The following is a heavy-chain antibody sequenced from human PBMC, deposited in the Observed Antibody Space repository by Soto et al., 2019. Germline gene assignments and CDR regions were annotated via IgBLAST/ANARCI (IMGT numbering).Heavy chain of an antibody. J-gene: IGHJ4*02. D-gene: IGHD6-19*01. V-gene: IGHV3-48*02. CDR3: AKGPHTNVGWPYYFES. CDR1: GFSLANYP. CDR2: SSPRGDTI. Sequence: VQLVESGGGLVQPGGSLRLSCVASGFSLANYPMNRVRQTPGKGLEWITYSSPRGDTIYYADSVEGRFTISRDNARNSLSLHMSSLRDEDSALYYCAKGPHTNVGWPYYFESWGQGVPVTVSS.